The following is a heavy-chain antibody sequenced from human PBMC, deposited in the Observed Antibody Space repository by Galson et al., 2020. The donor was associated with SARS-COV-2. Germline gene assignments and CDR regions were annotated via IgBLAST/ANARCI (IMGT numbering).Heavy chain of an antibody. CDR1: GFIFSSYT. CDR3: AREASWAMFAMDV. Sequence: GGSLRLSCAVSGFIFSSYTMTWVRQAPGKGLEWVSSISSGSDYIYNADSVKGRFTISRDNAKNSLYLQMNSLRAEDTAVYYCAREASWAMFAMDVWGQGTTVTVSS. D-gene: IGHD3-10*02. CDR2: ISSGSDYI. V-gene: IGHV3-21*01. J-gene: IGHJ6*02.